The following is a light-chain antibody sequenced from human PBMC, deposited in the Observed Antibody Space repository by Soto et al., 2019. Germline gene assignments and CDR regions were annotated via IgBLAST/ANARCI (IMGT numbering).Light chain of an antibody. CDR3: QQSYSTPPT. J-gene: IGKJ1*01. Sequence: DIQMTQSPSSLSASVGDRVTITCRASQSISSYLNWYQQKPGKAPKLLIYAASSLQSGVPSRFSGSGSGTEVTLTIRSLQPEDFATYYCQQSYSTPPTFGQGTKVEIK. CDR1: QSISSY. CDR2: AAS. V-gene: IGKV1-39*01.